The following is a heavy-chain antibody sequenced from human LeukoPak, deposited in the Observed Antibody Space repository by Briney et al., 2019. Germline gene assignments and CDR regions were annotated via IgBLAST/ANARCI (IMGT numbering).Heavy chain of an antibody. J-gene: IGHJ4*02. D-gene: IGHD6-13*01. CDR2: IKQDGSEK. CDR3: ARGKGSSSWTIDY. V-gene: IGHV3-7*01. CDR1: GFTFSTYR. Sequence: PGGSLRLSCAASGFTFSTYRMSWVRQAPGKGLEWVANIKQDGSEKHYVDSVKGRFTISRDNAKNSLYLQMNSLRAEDTAVYYCARGKGSSSWTIDYWGQGTLVTVSS.